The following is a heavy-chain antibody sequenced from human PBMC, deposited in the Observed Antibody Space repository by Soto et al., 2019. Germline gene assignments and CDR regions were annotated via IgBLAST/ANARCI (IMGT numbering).Heavy chain of an antibody. CDR2: INPNSGGT. D-gene: IGHD3-9*01. V-gene: IGHV1-2*04. CDR1: GYTFTGYY. J-gene: IGHJ6*02. CDR3: ARDRFDILTGSLTSYYYYGMDV. Sequence: GASVKVSFKASGYTFTGYYMHWVRQAPGQGLEWMGWINPNSGGTNCAQKFQGWVTMTRDTSISTAYMELSRLRSDDTAVYYCARDRFDILTGSLTSYYYYGMDVWAQGTTVTVSS.